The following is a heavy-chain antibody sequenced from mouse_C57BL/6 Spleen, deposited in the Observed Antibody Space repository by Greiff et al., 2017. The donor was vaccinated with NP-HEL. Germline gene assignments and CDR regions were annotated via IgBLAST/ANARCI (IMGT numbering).Heavy chain of an antibody. J-gene: IGHJ4*01. D-gene: IGHD1-1*02. CDR3: ARGAYYGYAMDY. CDR2: INPGSGGT. Sequence: QVQLQQSGAELVRPGTSVKVSCKASGYAFTNYLIEWIGVINPGSGGTNYNEKFKGKATLTADKSSSTAYMQLSSLTSEDSAVYFCARGAYYGYAMDYWGQGTSVTVSS. CDR1: GYAFTNYL. V-gene: IGHV1-54*01.